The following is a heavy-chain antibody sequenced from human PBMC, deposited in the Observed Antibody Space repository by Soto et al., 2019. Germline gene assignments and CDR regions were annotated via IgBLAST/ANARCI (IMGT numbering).Heavy chain of an antibody. CDR3: ARAWGMGMITFGGPNQLDY. CDR1: GGSISSSSYY. D-gene: IGHD3-16*01. Sequence: SETLSLTCTVSGGSISSSSYYWGWIRQPPGKGLEWIGSIYYSGSTYYNPSLKSRVTISVDTSKNQFSLKLSSVTAADTAVYYCARAWGMGMITFGGPNQLDYWGQGTLVTVSS. J-gene: IGHJ4*02. V-gene: IGHV4-39*01. CDR2: IYYSGST.